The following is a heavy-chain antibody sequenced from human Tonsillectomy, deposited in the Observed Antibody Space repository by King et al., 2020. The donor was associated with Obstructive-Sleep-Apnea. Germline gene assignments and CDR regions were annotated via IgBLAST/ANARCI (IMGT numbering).Heavy chain of an antibody. D-gene: IGHD1-26*01. V-gene: IGHV4-59*08. J-gene: IGHJ4*02. CDR1: GGSISSYY. CDR2: IYYSGCT. CDR3: AKLFSWEPDY. Sequence: QLQESGPGLVKPSETLSLTCTVSGGSISSYYWSWIRQPPGKGLEWIGYIYYSGCTNYNPSLKSRVTISVDTSKNQFSLKLSSVIAADTAVYYCAKLFSWEPDYWGQGTLVTVSS.